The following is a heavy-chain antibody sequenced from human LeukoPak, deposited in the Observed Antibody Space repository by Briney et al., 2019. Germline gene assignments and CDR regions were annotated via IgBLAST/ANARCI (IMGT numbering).Heavy chain of an antibody. CDR3: ARDLRGYNAGGFDY. Sequence: ASVKVSCKVSGYTLTELSMHWVRQAPGKGLEWMGGFDPEDGETIYAQKFQGRVTMTTDTSTSTAYMELRSLRSDDTAVYYCARDLRGYNAGGFDYWGQGTLVTVSS. CDR2: FDPEDGET. D-gene: IGHD5-24*01. V-gene: IGHV1-24*01. J-gene: IGHJ4*02. CDR1: GYTLTELS.